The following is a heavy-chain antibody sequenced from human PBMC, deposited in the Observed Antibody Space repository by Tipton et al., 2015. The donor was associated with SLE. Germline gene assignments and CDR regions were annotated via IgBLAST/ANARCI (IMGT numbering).Heavy chain of an antibody. CDR3: AKGANYYDSSGYPYYFDY. Sequence: SLRLSCAASGFTFSSYAMHWVRQAPGKGLEWVAVISYDGSNKYYADSVKGRFTISRDNSKNTLYLQMNSLRAEDTAVYYCAKGANYYDSSGYPYYFDYWGQGTLVTVSS. J-gene: IGHJ4*02. V-gene: IGHV3-30*04. D-gene: IGHD3-22*01. CDR1: GFTFSSYA. CDR2: ISYDGSNK.